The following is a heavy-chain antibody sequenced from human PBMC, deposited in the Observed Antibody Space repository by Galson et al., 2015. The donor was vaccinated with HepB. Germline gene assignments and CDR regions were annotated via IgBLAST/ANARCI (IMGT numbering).Heavy chain of an antibody. Sequence: SLRLYCADSGFTFDDYGMLWVRQAPGKGLEWVSLICWDGDSTSYAASVKGRLTISSDNSRNSLYLPMNSLRADDTALYYCAKSPNPGYISAWYVGNGGQGTLVTVSS. V-gene: IGHV3-43D*03. D-gene: IGHD6-13*01. J-gene: IGHJ4*02. CDR2: ICWDGDST. CDR1: GFTFDDYG. CDR3: AKSPNPGYISAWYVGN.